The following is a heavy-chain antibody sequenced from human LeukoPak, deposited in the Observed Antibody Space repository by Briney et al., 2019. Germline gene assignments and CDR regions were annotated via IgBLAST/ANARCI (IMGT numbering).Heavy chain of an antibody. J-gene: IGHJ3*02. V-gene: IGHV3-30*04. CDR2: ISYDGSSK. Sequence: GGSLRLSCAAFGFTLSTYAMHWVRQAPGKGLEWVAVISYDGSSKYYADSVKGRFTISRDNSKNTLYLQMNSLRAEDTAVYYCARARSSYGYGDAFDIWGQGTMVTVSS. D-gene: IGHD5-18*01. CDR1: GFTLSTYA. CDR3: ARARSSYGYGDAFDI.